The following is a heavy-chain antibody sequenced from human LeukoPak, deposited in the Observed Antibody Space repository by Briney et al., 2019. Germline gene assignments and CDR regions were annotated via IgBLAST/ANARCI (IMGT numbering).Heavy chain of an antibody. Sequence: GGSLRLSCAASGFTFSSYGMHWVRHAPGKGLEWVAVIWYDGTNKYYPDSVKGRFTISRDNSKNTLYLQMNSLRAEDTAVYYCAKDPYYGSGSYYYYYYYMDVWGKGTTVTVSS. D-gene: IGHD3-10*01. CDR1: GFTFSSYG. J-gene: IGHJ6*03. CDR3: AKDPYYGSGSYYYYYYYMDV. V-gene: IGHV3-33*06. CDR2: IWYDGTNK.